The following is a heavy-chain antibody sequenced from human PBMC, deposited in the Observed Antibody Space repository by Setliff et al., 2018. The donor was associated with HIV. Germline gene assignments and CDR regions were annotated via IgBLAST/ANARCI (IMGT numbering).Heavy chain of an antibody. D-gene: IGHD2-21*02. CDR3: AREGDGIDF. Sequence: SQTLSLTCTVSGGSITSSTYYWGWIRQPPGKGLEWIGTVHYTGNTYHNPSLKSRVTISVEVSKNQISLKLTAVTAADSAVYYCAREGDGIDFWGQGTLVTVSS. CDR1: GGSITSSTYY. J-gene: IGHJ4*02. V-gene: IGHV4-39*02. CDR2: VHYTGNT.